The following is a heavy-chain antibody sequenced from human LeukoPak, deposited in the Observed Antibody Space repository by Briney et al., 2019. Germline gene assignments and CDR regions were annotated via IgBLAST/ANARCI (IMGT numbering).Heavy chain of an antibody. CDR3: ARDLDSSGGYYFDP. V-gene: IGHV4-30-2*06. CDR2: IYQSGIT. D-gene: IGHD3-22*01. J-gene: IGHJ4*02. CDR1: GDSISGGGYS. Sequence: PSETLSLTCGVSGDSISGGGYSWNWVRQSPGKGLEWIGQIYQSGITNYNPSLKSRLTISLDKSKNQFSLKLTSVTAADTAVYYCARDLDSSGGYYFDPWGQGTQVTVSS.